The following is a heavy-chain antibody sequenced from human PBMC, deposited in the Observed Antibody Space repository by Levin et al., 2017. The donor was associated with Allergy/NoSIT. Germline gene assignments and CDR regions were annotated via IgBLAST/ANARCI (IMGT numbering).Heavy chain of an antibody. Sequence: ETLSLTCAASGFTFSSHSMNWVRQAPGKGLEWVSCIGTRSSSMYYADSVKGRFTISRDNAKNSLYLQMNSLRAEDTAVYYCARETEEAFDYWGQGTLVTVSS. CDR3: ARETEEAFDY. J-gene: IGHJ4*02. D-gene: IGHD1-1*01. V-gene: IGHV3-21*01. CDR2: IGTRSSSM. CDR1: GFTFSSHS.